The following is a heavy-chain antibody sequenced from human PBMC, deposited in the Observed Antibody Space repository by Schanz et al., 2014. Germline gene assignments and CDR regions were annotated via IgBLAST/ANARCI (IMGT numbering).Heavy chain of an antibody. CDR3: ARIGGSVFDY. V-gene: IGHV3-23*04. CDR2: VSSRSDEI. D-gene: IGHD3-10*01. J-gene: IGHJ4*02. Sequence: EVQLVESGGGLVQPGGSLRLSCAASGFTFDHYAMTWVRQAPGKGLEWVAAVSSRSDEIKYADSVRGRFTISRDNSKNSLYLQMNSLRAEDTAVYYCARIGGSVFDYWAQGTLVTVSS. CDR1: GFTFDHYA.